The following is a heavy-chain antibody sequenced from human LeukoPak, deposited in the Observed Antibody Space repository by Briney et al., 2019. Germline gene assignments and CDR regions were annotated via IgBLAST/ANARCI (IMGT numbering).Heavy chain of an antibody. CDR1: GFTFSSYS. D-gene: IGHD3-9*01. J-gene: IGHJ4*02. V-gene: IGHV3-21*01. CDR3: ARDTLSDILTGYYPYYFDY. CDR2: ISSSSSYI. Sequence: GGSLRLSCAASGFTFSSYSMNWVRQAPGKGLEWVSSISSSSSYIYYADSVKGRFTISRDNAKNSLYLQMNSLRAEDTAVYYCARDTLSDILTGYYPYYFDYWGQGTLVTVSS.